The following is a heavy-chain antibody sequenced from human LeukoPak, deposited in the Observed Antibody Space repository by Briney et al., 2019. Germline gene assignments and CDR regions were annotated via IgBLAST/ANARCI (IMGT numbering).Heavy chain of an antibody. CDR1: GGSVSSGSYY. J-gene: IGHJ4*02. V-gene: IGHV4-61*01. CDR3: ARRGGSGRSFDY. Sequence: SETLSLTCTVSGGSVSSGSYYWSWIRQPPGKGLEWIGYIYYSGSTNYNPSLKSRVTISVDTSKNQFSLKVTSATAADTAVYYCARRGGSGRSFDYWGQGTLVTVSS. CDR2: IYYSGST. D-gene: IGHD3-10*01.